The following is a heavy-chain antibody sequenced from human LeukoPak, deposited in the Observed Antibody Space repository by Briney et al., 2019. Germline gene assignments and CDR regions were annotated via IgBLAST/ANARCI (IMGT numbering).Heavy chain of an antibody. CDR2: NIPIFGTA. CDR1: GGTFSSYA. CDR3: ARDEVPLPARKDYYYYYMDV. V-gene: IGHV1-69*06. Sequence: SVKVSCKASGGTFSSYAISWVRQAPGQGLEWMGRNIPIFGTANYAQKFQGRVTITADKSTSTAYMELSSLRSEDTAVYYCARDEVPLPARKDYYYYYMDVWGKGTTVTVSS. J-gene: IGHJ6*03.